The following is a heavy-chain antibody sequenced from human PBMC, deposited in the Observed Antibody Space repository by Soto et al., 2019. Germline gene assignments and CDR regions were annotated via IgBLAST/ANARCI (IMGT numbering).Heavy chain of an antibody. CDR1: GGSIRGYY. J-gene: IGHJ4*02. V-gene: IGHV4-4*07. Sequence: SETLSLTCTVSGGSIRGYYWSWIRQSAGMGLEWIGRMHTSGSTNYNPSLKSRVTFSVDMSKNQISLKLTFVTAADTSLYYCVGASMSNGYFDSWGQGTLVTVSS. CDR2: MHTSGST. D-gene: IGHD3-10*02. CDR3: VGASMSNGYFDS.